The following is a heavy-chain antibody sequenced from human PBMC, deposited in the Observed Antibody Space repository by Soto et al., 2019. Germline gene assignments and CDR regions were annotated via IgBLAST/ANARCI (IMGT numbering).Heavy chain of an antibody. Sequence: GGSLRLSCAASGFTFSNNWMHWVREVPGKGLVWVSVITNDGSNKYYADSVKGRFTISRDNSKNTLYLQMNSLRAEDTAVYYCAKARVAETVRAGVDVWGQGTTVTVSS. D-gene: IGHD6-13*01. J-gene: IGHJ6*02. CDR2: ITNDGSNK. V-gene: IGHV3-30*18. CDR1: GFTFSNNW. CDR3: AKARVAETVRAGVDV.